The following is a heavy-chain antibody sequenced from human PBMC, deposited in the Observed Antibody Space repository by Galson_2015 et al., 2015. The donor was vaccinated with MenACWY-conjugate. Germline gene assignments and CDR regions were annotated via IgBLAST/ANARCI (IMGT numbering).Heavy chain of an antibody. CDR2: IYPGESVS. D-gene: IGHD3-3*01. Sequence: QSGAEVKKPGESLRISCKASGYSFTSTWIGWVRQMPGKGLEWMGIIYPGESVSRYNPSFQGRVSFSVDKSINTAYLQWNTLKASDTAIYYCARLLEYYFDYWGQGTLVTVSS. J-gene: IGHJ4*02. V-gene: IGHV5-51*01. CDR3: ARLLEYYFDY. CDR1: GYSFTSTW.